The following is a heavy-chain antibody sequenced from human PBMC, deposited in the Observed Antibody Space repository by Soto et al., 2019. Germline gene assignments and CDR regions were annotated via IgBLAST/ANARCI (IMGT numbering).Heavy chain of an antibody. D-gene: IGHD1-26*01. CDR2: IYYSGST. CDR1: GGSISSYH. CDR3: TRGGPVGRFDY. V-gene: IGHV4-59*01. J-gene: IGHJ4*02. Sequence: SETLSLTCTVSGGSISSYHWSWIRQPPGKGLEWIGYIYYSGSTNYNPSLKSRVTISLDTSKNQFSLKLSSVIAGDTAVYYCTRGGPVGRFDYWGQGTVVPVSS.